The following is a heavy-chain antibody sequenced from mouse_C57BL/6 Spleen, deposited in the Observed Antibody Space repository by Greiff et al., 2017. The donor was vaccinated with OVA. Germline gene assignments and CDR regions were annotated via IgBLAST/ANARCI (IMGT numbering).Heavy chain of an antibody. CDR2: ISYSGST. J-gene: IGHJ3*01. V-gene: IGHV3-1*01. Sequence: EVQLQQSGPGMVKPSQSLSLTCTVTGYSITSGYDWHWFRHFPGNKLEWMGYISYSGSTNYNPSLKSRISITHDTSKNHFFLKLNSVTTEDTATYYCARNYYGSSFAYWGQGTLVTVSA. CDR3: ARNYYGSSFAY. D-gene: IGHD1-1*01. CDR1: GYSITSGYD.